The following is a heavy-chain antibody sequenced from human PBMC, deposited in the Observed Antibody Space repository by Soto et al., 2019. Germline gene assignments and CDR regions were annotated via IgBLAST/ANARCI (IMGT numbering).Heavy chain of an antibody. Sequence: PGESLKISCKASGYSFTTYWISWVRQMPGKGLEWMGRIDPSDSYIYYSPSFQGHVTISTDNSITTAYLRWSSLKASDTAMYYYARRKYYGMDVWGQGTTVTVSS. CDR3: ARRKYYGMDV. V-gene: IGHV5-10-1*01. CDR1: GYSFTTYW. CDR2: IDPSDSYI. J-gene: IGHJ6*02.